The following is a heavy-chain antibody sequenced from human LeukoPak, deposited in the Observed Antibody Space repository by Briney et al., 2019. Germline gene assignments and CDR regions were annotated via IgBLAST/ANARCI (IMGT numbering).Heavy chain of an antibody. J-gene: IGHJ4*02. CDR2: ISYDGSNK. Sequence: GGSLRLSCAASGFTFSSYAMHWVRQAPGKGLEWVAVISYDGSNKYYADSVKGRFTISRDNSKNTLYLQMNSLRAEDTAVYYCAIDIVVVPAASNFDYWGQGTLVTVSS. CDR3: AIDIVVVPAASNFDY. V-gene: IGHV3-30-3*01. D-gene: IGHD2-2*01. CDR1: GFTFSSYA.